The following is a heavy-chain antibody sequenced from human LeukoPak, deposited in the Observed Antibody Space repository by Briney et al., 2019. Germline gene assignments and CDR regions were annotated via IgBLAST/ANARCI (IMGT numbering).Heavy chain of an antibody. D-gene: IGHD5-18*01. J-gene: IGHJ4*02. CDR3: AKDRYSYAFEYSDS. Sequence: GGSLRLSCAASGFTFSTCAMSWVRQAPGKGLEWVSTISGGGRSTDYADSVKGRFTISRDNSKNTLSLQVSSLRTEDTAVYYCAKDRYSYAFEYSDSWGQGTLVTVSS. V-gene: IGHV3-23*01. CDR1: GFTFSTCA. CDR2: ISGGGRST.